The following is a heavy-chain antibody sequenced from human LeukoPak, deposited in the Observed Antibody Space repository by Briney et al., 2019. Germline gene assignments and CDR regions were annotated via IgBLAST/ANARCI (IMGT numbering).Heavy chain of an antibody. CDR2: ISSTSNTI. D-gene: IGHD6-19*01. Sequence: GGSLRLFCAASGFTFSGYIMNWVRQAPGKGLEWVSFISSTSNTIYYADSVKGRFTVSRDNAKNSLYLQMNSLRAEDTAVYYCARDQWLDYWGQGTLVTVSS. V-gene: IGHV3-48*01. J-gene: IGHJ4*02. CDR1: GFTFSGYI. CDR3: ARDQWLDY.